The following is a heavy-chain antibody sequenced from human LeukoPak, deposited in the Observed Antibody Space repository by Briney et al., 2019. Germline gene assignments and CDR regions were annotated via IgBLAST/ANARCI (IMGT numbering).Heavy chain of an antibody. CDR2: INHSGST. CDR3: ARRRWLAFVMFPEFDY. CDR1: GGSFSGYY. V-gene: IGHV4-34*01. J-gene: IGHJ4*02. Sequence: SETLSLTCAVYGGSFSGYYWSWIRQPPGKGLEWIGEINHSGSTNYNPSLKSRVTISVDTSKNQFSLKLSSVTAADTAVYYSARRRWLAFVMFPEFDYWGQGTLVTVSS. D-gene: IGHD6-19*01.